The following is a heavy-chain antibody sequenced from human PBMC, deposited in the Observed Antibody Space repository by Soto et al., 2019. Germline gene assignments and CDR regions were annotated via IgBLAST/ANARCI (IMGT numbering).Heavy chain of an antibody. CDR3: GRGRSGQIVIFY. V-gene: IGHV1-2*02. CDR2: IGPESGVT. CDR1: GYTFTGHY. J-gene: IGHJ4*02. Sequence: ASVKVSCKTSGYTFTGHYIHWVRQAPQQGPEWMGEIGPESGVTRYAQKFRGRVTTTMDTSITTVYMELKNLSPDDTAVYYCGRGRSGQIVIFYWGQGTPVTVSS. D-gene: IGHD3-3*02.